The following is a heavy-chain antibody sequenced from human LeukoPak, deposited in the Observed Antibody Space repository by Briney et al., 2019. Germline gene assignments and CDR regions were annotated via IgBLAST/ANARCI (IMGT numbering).Heavy chain of an antibody. CDR2: IKSKTDGGTT. CDR1: GGSFSGYY. V-gene: IGHV3-15*01. Sequence: ETLSLTCAVYGGSFSGYYWSWVRQAPGKGLEWVGRIKSKTDGGTTDYAAPVKGRFTISRDDSKNTLYLQMNSLKTEDTAVYYCTTSTLGAVGSYFQHWGQGTLVTVSS. J-gene: IGHJ1*01. D-gene: IGHD1-26*01. CDR3: TTSTLGAVGSYFQH.